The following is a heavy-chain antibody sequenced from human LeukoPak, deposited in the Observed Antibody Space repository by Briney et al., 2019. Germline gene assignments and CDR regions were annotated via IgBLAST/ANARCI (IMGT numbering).Heavy chain of an antibody. J-gene: IGHJ6*03. V-gene: IGHV4-4*09. CDR2: LYTGGST. CDR1: GGSICSYF. D-gene: IGHD3-3*01. Sequence: PSETLSLTSTVAGGSICSYFWSWIPQRPGQGREWIGYLYTGGSTNYNPSLKSRVTISVDTSMTQFSLKLSPRTAADTAGYYCARHGTDPYDFWSGSRDYYYMDVWGKGTTVTVSS. CDR3: ARHGTDPYDFWSGSRDYYYMDV.